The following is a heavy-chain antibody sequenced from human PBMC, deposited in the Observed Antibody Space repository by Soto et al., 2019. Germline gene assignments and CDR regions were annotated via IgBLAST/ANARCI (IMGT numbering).Heavy chain of an antibody. J-gene: IGHJ6*03. V-gene: IGHV3-53*04. D-gene: IGHD3-10*01. Sequence: GGSLRLSCAASGFTVSSNYMSWVRQAPGKGLEWVSVIYSGGSTYYADSVKGRFTISRHNSKNTLYLQMNSLRAEDAAVYYCATDRHGSGSYYTVYYYYYMDVWGKGTTVTVSS. CDR2: IYSGGST. CDR3: ATDRHGSGSYYTVYYYYYMDV. CDR1: GFTVSSNY.